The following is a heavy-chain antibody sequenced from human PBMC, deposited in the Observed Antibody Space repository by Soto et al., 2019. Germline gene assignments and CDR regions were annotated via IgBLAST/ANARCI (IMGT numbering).Heavy chain of an antibody. CDR3: AREKDLLRPTRLGFNYYYYMDV. Sequence: PGGSLRLSCAASGFTFSSCWMSWVRQAPGKGLEWVANIKQDGSEKYYVDSVKGRFTISRDNAKNSLYLQMNSLRAEDTAVYYCAREKDLLRPTRLGFNYYYYMDVWGKGTTVTVSS. CDR1: GFTFSSCW. D-gene: IGHD3-10*01. V-gene: IGHV3-7*01. J-gene: IGHJ6*03. CDR2: IKQDGSEK.